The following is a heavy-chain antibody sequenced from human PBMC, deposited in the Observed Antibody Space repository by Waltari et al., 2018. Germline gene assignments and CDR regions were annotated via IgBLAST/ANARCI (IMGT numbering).Heavy chain of an antibody. D-gene: IGHD1-26*01. CDR1: GFAFANYG. CDR2: ISGSGVTT. Sequence: EVRLVESGGGLVQPGGSLRLSCAASGFAFANYGMSWVRQAPGKGLECVSSISGSGVTTYYADSVKCRFTMSKDNSKNTLFLQMNSLRVDDTADYYCAKSSGSYYEVFDYWGRGTLVTVSS. V-gene: IGHV3-23*04. J-gene: IGHJ4*02. CDR3: AKSSGSYYEVFDY.